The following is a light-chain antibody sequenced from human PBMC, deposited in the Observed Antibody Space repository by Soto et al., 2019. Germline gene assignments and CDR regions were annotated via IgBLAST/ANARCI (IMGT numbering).Light chain of an antibody. J-gene: IGLJ2*01. CDR2: DNN. CDR3: GTWDSGLSVVV. V-gene: IGLV1-51*01. Sequence: QSVLTQPPSVSAAPGQKVTISCSGSNSNIGNKDVSWCQQFPGTAPKLLIYDNNRRPSGIPDRFSASKSGTLATLAITGLQTGDEADYYCGTWDSGLSVVVFGGGTKVTVL. CDR1: NSNIGNKD.